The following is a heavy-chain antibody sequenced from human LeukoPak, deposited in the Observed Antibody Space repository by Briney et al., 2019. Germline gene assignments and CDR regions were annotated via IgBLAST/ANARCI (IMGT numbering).Heavy chain of an antibody. J-gene: IGHJ4*01. D-gene: IGHD2-15*01. Sequence: GGPLRLSCAASGFTFSSHNMSWVRHAPGKGLECVSSISSGGSYIYYAASVKGRFTISRDNAKNSLYLQMNSLRVEDTAVYYCALDCSGGNCYSAYWGHGTLVTVSS. CDR3: ALDCSGGNCYSAY. V-gene: IGHV3-21*06. CDR1: GFTFSSHN. CDR2: ISSGGSYI.